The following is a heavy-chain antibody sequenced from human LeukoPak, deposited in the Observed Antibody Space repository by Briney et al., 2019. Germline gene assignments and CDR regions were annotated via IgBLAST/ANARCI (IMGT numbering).Heavy chain of an antibody. J-gene: IGHJ6*03. CDR1: GGSISSYY. D-gene: IGHD6-6*01. V-gene: IGHV4-4*07. CDR3: ARVISSIAARNYYYMDV. CDR2: IYTSGST. Sequence: SETLSLTCTVSGGSISSYYWSWIRQPAGKGLEWIGRIYTSGSTTYNPSLKSRVTMSVDTSKNQFSLKLSCVTAADTAVYYCARVISSIAARNYYYMDVWGKGTTVTVSS.